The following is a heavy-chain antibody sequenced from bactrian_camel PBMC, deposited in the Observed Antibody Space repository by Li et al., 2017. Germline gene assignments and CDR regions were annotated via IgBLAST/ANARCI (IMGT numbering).Heavy chain of an antibody. D-gene: IGHD4*01. CDR2: INSDGSTT. J-gene: IGHJ6*01. V-gene: IGHV3S35*01. CDR1: GFTLSNYA. Sequence: VQLVESGGGLVQPGGSLRLSCVASGFTLSNYAMNWVRQAPGKGLEWVSNINSDGSTTNYASSVKGRFTISRDNARNARNLRTRACITVLGTTSRATIVTILVIGARGPRSPSP. CDR3: LGTTSRATIVTILV.